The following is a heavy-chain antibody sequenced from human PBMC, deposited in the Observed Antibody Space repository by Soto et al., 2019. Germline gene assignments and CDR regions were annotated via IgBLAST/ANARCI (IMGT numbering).Heavy chain of an antibody. V-gene: IGHV3-30-3*01. J-gene: IGHJ4*02. CDR1: GFTFSSYA. Sequence: QVQLVESGGGVVQPGRSLRLSCAASGFTFSSYAMHWVRQAPGKGLEWVAVISYDGSNKYYADSVKGRFTISRDNSKNTLYLQMNSLRAEDTAVYYCATPPVTMIVVVITEVVYWGQGTLVTVSS. D-gene: IGHD3-22*01. CDR2: ISYDGSNK. CDR3: ATPPVTMIVVVITEVVY.